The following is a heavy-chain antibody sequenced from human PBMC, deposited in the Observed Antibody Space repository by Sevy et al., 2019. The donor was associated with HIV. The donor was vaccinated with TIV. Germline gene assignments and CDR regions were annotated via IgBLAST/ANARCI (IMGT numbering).Heavy chain of an antibody. V-gene: IGHV4-59*12. J-gene: IGHJ5*02. Sequence: SETLSLTCTVSGGSISSYYWSWIRQPPGKGLEWIGYIYYSGSTNYNPSLKSRVTISVDTSKNQFSLKLSSVTAADTGVYYCARVQLGEGKWFDPWGQGTLVTVSS. D-gene: IGHD6-6*01. CDR3: ARVQLGEGKWFDP. CDR1: GGSISSYY. CDR2: IYYSGST.